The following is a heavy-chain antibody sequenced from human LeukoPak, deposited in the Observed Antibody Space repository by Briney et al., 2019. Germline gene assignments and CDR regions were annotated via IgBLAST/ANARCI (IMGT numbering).Heavy chain of an antibody. CDR3: ARFSSGWSGAFDI. Sequence: PGGSLRLSCAASGFTFSSYSMNWVRQAPGKGLEWGSSISSSSTYIYYADTVKGRFTISRDNAKNSLYLQMNSLRAEDTAVYYCARFSSGWSGAFDIWGQGTMVTVSS. CDR1: GFTFSSYS. V-gene: IGHV3-21*01. J-gene: IGHJ3*02. CDR2: ISSSSTYI. D-gene: IGHD6-19*01.